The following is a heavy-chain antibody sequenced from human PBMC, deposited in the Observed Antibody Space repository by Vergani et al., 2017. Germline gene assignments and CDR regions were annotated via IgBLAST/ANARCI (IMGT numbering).Heavy chain of an antibody. Sequence: VLLQEPGPGLVRPSETLSLKCSVSGSSIDSFYWSWVRQSPGKGLEWVGYVFRNGNVNYNPSFNFRVAINTTKNELSLRVTSVTAADTAVYYCARDFGGEWYFDLWGRGATVTVSS. D-gene: IGHD3-10*01. CDR1: GSSIDSFY. V-gene: IGHV4-4*08. CDR3: ARDFGGEWYFDL. J-gene: IGHJ2*01. CDR2: VFRNGNV.